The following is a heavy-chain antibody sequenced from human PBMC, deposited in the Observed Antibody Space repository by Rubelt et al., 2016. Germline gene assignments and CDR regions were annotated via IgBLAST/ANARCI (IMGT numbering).Heavy chain of an antibody. J-gene: IGHJ6*02. V-gene: IGHV4-34*01. D-gene: IGHD1-14*01. CDR3: ARTQNRDEAYGMDV. CDR1: GGSFSGYY. Sequence: QVQLQQWGAGLLKPSETLPLTCAVYGGSFSGYYWSWIRQPPGKGLEWIGEINHSGSTNYNPSLKSRVTISVDTSKNQFSLKLSSVTAADTAVYYCARTQNRDEAYGMDVWGQGTTVTVSS. CDR2: INHSGST.